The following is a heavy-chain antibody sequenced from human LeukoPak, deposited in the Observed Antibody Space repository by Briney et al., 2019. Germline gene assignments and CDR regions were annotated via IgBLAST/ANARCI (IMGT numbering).Heavy chain of an antibody. J-gene: IGHJ4*02. V-gene: IGHV4-39*07. CDR3: ARNPPGPLIADHFDY. CDR1: AGSISSSSYN. D-gene: IGHD6-13*01. CDR2: IYHSGST. Sequence: SETLSLSCTVSAGSISSSSYNWGWIRQHPGKGLEWNGSIYHSGSTYYNPSLKSRVTISVDTSKNQFSLKLSSVTAADTAVYYCARNPPGPLIADHFDYWGQGTLVTVSS.